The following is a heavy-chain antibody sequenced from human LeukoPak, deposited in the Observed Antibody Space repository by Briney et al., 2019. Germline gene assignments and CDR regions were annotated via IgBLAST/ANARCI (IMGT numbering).Heavy chain of an antibody. J-gene: IGHJ4*02. Sequence: GGSLRLSCAASGFTFSSYSMNWVRQAPGKGLEWVSSISTSSSYIYYADSVKGRFTISRDNAENSLYLQMNSLRAEDTAVYYCARGLWFGELGYDYWGQGTLVTVSS. CDR1: GFTFSSYS. D-gene: IGHD3-10*01. CDR3: ARGLWFGELGYDY. V-gene: IGHV3-21*01. CDR2: ISTSSSYI.